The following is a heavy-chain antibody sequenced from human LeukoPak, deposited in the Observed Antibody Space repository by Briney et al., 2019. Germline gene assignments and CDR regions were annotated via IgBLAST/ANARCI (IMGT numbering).Heavy chain of an antibody. CDR1: GYAFSNYG. Sequence: EASVKVSCKASGYAFSNYGLAWMRRAPGQGLPWLGWIGTFNGNTNHAQILQDRVTMTTDTSTNTAYLELRSLRSDDTAVYYCARRHLIGNGYFDHWGQGTLVTVSS. J-gene: IGHJ4*02. CDR2: IGTFNGNT. D-gene: IGHD4-23*01. V-gene: IGHV1-18*01. CDR3: ARRHLIGNGYFDH.